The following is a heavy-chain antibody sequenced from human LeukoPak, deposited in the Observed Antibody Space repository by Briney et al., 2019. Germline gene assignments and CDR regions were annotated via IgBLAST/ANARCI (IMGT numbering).Heavy chain of an antibody. CDR1: GGSIRSGGYY. CDR3: ARSADYGSGSYIVDP. V-gene: IGHV4-31*03. J-gene: IGHJ5*02. Sequence: SQTLSLTCTGSGGSIRSGGYYWSWIRHHPGKGLEWIGYIYYSGSTYYNPSLKSRVTISVDTSKNQFSLKLISVTAADTAVYYCARSADYGSGSYIVDPWGQGTLVTVSS. CDR2: IYYSGST. D-gene: IGHD3-10*01.